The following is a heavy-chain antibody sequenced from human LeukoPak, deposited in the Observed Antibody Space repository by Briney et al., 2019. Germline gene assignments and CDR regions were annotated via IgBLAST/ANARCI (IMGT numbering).Heavy chain of an antibody. CDR2: IYYTGDT. CDR1: GVSISSYY. J-gene: IGHJ4*02. D-gene: IGHD6-13*01. CDR3: TRHPRIIAGNPYFDY. V-gene: IGHV4-59*08. Sequence: PSETLSLTCTVSGVSISSYYWNWIRQAPGKGLEWIGYIYYTGDTKFNPSLKSRVTISLDTSKNQFSLKLTSVTAADTAAYYCTRHPRIIAGNPYFDYWGQGTVVTVSS.